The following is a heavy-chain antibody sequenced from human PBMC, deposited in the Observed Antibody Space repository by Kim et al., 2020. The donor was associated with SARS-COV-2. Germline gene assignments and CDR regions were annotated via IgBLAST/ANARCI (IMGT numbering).Heavy chain of an antibody. CDR2: ISYDGSNK. D-gene: IGHD2-8*01. J-gene: IGHJ6*03. Sequence: GGSLRLSCAASGFTFSSYGMHWVRQAPGKGLEWVAVISYDGSNKYYADSVKGRFTISRDNSKNTLYLQMNSLRAEDTAVYYCAKVAVNGAGQYYYYYYMDVWGKGTTVTVSS. CDR3: AKVAVNGAGQYYYYYYMDV. V-gene: IGHV3-30*18. CDR1: GFTFSSYG.